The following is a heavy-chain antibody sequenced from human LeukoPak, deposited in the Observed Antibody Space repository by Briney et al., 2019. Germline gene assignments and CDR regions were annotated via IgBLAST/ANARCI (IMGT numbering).Heavy chain of an antibody. Sequence: SETLSLTCTVSGGSISSYYWSWIRQPAGKGLEWIGRIYTSGSTNYNPSLKSRVTMSVDTSKNQFSLKLSSVTAADTAVYYCARVASSGWDLGWFDPWGQGTLVTVSS. D-gene: IGHD6-19*01. CDR1: GGSISSYY. J-gene: IGHJ5*02. CDR3: ARVASSGWDLGWFDP. CDR2: IYTSGST. V-gene: IGHV4-4*07.